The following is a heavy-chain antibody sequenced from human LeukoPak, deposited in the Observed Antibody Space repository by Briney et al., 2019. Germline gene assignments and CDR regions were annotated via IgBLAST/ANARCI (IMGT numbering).Heavy chain of an antibody. D-gene: IGHD2-15*01. V-gene: IGHV3-74*01. CDR1: GFTFSNYW. CDR2: IKSDGSST. Sequence: GGSLRLSCAASGFTFSNYWMHWVRQAPGKGLVWVSRIKSDGSSTTYADSVKGRFTISRDNAKDTLYLQMNSLRADDTAVYYCARGPDCSGGSCYPGRSDYWGQGTLVTVSS. CDR3: ARGPDCSGGSCYPGRSDY. J-gene: IGHJ4*02.